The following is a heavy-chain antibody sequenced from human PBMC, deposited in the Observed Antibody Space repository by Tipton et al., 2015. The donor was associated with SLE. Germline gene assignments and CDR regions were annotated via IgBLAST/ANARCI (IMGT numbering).Heavy chain of an antibody. CDR2: IKGDGTEK. CDR1: GLNFNDAR. V-gene: IGHV3-7*01. D-gene: IGHD1-1*01. Sequence: SLRLSCAASGLNFNDARMSWVRQAPGKGLEWVANIKGDGTEKYYVDSVEGRFTVSRDNAKNALYLQMNSLRAEDTAVYYCARDQGGTSLYWGQGTLVTVSS. J-gene: IGHJ4*02. CDR3: ARDQGGTSLY.